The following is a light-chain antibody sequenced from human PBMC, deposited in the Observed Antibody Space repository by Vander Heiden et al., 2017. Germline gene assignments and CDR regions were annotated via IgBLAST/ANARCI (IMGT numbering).Light chain of an antibody. CDR1: HNIRSY. Sequence: IQMTQPPSSLSASVGDRATITCRASHNIRSYLNWYQQKPGKAPKLLIYAASSLQSGVPSRFSGSGSGTDFTLTISSLQPEDFAAYYCQQSYSTPYTFGQGTKLGIK. CDR2: AAS. V-gene: IGKV1-39*01. CDR3: QQSYSTPYT. J-gene: IGKJ2*01.